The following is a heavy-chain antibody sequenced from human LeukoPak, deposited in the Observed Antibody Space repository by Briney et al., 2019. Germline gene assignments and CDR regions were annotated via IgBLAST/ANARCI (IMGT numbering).Heavy chain of an antibody. CDR3: AREGCSGRSCYQFSDY. D-gene: IGHD2-15*01. CDR1: GYTFTSYG. V-gene: IGHV1-18*01. Sequence: ASVKVSCKASGYTFTSYGISWVRQAPGQGLEWMGWISAYNGNTNYAQKLQGRVTMTTDTSTSTAYMELRSLRSDDTAVYYCAREGCSGRSCYQFSDYWGQGTLVTVSS. J-gene: IGHJ4*02. CDR2: ISAYNGNT.